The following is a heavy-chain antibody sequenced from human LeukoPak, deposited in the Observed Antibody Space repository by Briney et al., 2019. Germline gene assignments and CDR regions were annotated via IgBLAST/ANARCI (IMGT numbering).Heavy chain of an antibody. V-gene: IGHV3-9*01. CDR1: GFTFDDYA. J-gene: IGHJ4*02. CDR3: AKVIGGDYGDYRGYFDY. CDR2: ISWNSGSI. D-gene: IGHD4-17*01. Sequence: GRSLRLSCAASGFTFDDYAMHWVRQAPGKGLEWVSGISWNSGSIGYADSVKGRFTISGDNAKNSLYLQMNSLRAEDTALYYCAKVIGGDYGDYRGYFDYWGQGTLVTVSS.